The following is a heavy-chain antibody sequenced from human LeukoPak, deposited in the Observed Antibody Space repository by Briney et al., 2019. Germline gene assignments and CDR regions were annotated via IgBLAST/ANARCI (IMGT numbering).Heavy chain of an antibody. CDR2: INPNSGGT. Sequence: ASVKVSCKAPGYTFTGYYMHWLRQAPGQGLEWMGWINPNSGGTNYAQKFQGRVTMTRDTSISAAYMELSRLRSDDTAVYYCARVQRARAFDIWGQGTMVTVSS. CDR3: ARVQRARAFDI. CDR1: GYTFTGYY. V-gene: IGHV1-2*02. J-gene: IGHJ3*02.